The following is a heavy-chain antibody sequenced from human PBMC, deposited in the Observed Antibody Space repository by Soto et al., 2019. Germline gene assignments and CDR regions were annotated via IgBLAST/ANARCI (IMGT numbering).Heavy chain of an antibody. D-gene: IGHD2-21*02. CDR3: ARDKGSAISYYYYGMDV. Sequence: PSETLSLTCTVSGGSISSGGYYWSWIRQHPGKGLEWIGYIYYSGSTYYNPSLKSRVTISVDTSKNQFSLKLSSVTAADTAVYYCARDKGSAISYYYYGMDVWGQGTTVTVSS. J-gene: IGHJ6*02. V-gene: IGHV4-31*03. CDR2: IYYSGST. CDR1: GGSISSGGYY.